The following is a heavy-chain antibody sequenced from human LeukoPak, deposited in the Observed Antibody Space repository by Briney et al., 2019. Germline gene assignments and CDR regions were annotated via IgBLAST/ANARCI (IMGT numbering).Heavy chain of an antibody. CDR1: GYTFTSYA. V-gene: IGHV1-18*01. J-gene: IGHJ4*02. CDR2: ISGYNGNT. CDR3: ARVYLGIYYDGSPSPFDY. D-gene: IGHD3-22*01. Sequence: DSVKVSCKASGYTFTSYAVIWVRQVPGQGLEWMGWISGYNGNTKSSQSLQDRVIMTTDTSTRTAYMELRSLRPDDTAVYYCARVYLGIYYDGSPSPFDYWGQGTLVTVSS.